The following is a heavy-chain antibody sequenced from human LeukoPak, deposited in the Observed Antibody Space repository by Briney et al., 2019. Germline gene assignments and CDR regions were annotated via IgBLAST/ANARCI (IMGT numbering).Heavy chain of an antibody. Sequence: PSGTLSLTCAVYGGSFSGYYWSWIRQPPGKGLEWIGEINHSGSTNYNPSLKSRVTISVDTSKNQFSLKLSSVTAADTAVYYCARPGIAVAGNSGDYWGQGTLVTVSS. J-gene: IGHJ4*02. CDR2: INHSGST. D-gene: IGHD6-19*01. CDR3: ARPGIAVAGNSGDY. CDR1: GGSFSGYY. V-gene: IGHV4-34*01.